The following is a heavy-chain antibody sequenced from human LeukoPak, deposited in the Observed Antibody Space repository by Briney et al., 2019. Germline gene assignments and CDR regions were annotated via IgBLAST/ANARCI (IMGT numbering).Heavy chain of an antibody. CDR1: GYTFTGYY. V-gene: IGHV1-2*06. D-gene: IGHD3-9*01. J-gene: IGHJ4*02. Sequence: ASVKVSCKASGYTFTGYYMHWVRQAPGQGLEWMGRINPNSGGTNYAQKFQGRVTTTRDTSISTAYMELSRLRSDDTAVYYCATYYDILTGYSPLDYWGQGTLVTVSS. CDR3: ATYYDILTGYSPLDY. CDR2: INPNSGGT.